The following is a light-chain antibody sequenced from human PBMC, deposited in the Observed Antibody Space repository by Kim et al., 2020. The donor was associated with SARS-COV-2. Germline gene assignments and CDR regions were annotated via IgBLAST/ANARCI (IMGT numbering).Light chain of an antibody. Sequence: GNKDVSWYQQRPGPSPVLVIYQRVKRPSGIPERFSASNSGNTATLTISGTQPTDEADYYCQAWDSNTRIFGSGTQLTVL. J-gene: IGLJ1*01. CDR3: QAWDSNTRI. CDR1: GNKD. CDR2: QRV. V-gene: IGLV3-1*01.